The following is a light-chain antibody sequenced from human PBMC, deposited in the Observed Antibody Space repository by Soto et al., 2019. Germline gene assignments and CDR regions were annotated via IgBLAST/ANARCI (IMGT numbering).Light chain of an antibody. CDR3: QQYGAPPLT. CDR1: QNIYINS. Sequence: EIVLTQSPDTLSLSPGERVTLSCRASQNIYINSLAWYQQRPGQAPRLLIYGEATRATAVPDRFSGSGSGTDFALTISRLEPEDFAVYYCQQYGAPPLTFGPGTKVD. CDR2: GEA. V-gene: IGKV3-20*01. J-gene: IGKJ3*01.